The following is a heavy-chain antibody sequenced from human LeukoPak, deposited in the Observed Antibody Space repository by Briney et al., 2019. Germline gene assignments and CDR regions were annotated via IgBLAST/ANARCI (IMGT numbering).Heavy chain of an antibody. CDR1: GFTFSSYA. V-gene: IGHV3-30-3*01. D-gene: IGHD2-2*01. J-gene: IGHJ5*02. Sequence: PGRSLRLSCAASGFTFSSYAMHWVRQAPGKGLEWVAVISYDGSNKYYADSVKGRFTISRDNSKNTLYLQMNSLRAEDTAVYYCARDESDCSSTSCYGPWGQGTLVTVSS. CDR3: ARDESDCSSTSCYGP. CDR2: ISYDGSNK.